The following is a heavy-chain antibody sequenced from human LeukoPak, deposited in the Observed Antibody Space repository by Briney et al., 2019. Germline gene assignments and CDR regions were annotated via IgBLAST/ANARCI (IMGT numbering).Heavy chain of an antibody. Sequence: GASVKVSCKGSGYNFTTFGLNWVRQAPGLGLEWMGWISTYNGNTHSPQKFEDRVTKTTHTSTSTAYMELRSLTSDDTAVYYCARERGRGFDLWGQGTLVTVSS. V-gene: IGHV1-18*01. D-gene: IGHD3-16*01. CDR2: ISTYNGNT. J-gene: IGHJ5*02. CDR3: ARERGRGFDL. CDR1: GYNFTTFG.